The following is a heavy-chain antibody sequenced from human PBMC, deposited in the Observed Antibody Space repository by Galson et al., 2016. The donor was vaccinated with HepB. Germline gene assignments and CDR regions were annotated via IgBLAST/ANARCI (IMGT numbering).Heavy chain of an antibody. V-gene: IGHV4-4*02. CDR1: GFNFSIYNM. Sequence: SLRLSCAASGFNFSIYNMNWVRQPPGKGLEWIGEIYHGGNTNHNPTLKSRVTISVDKSKNQFSLRLSSVTAADTAVYYCARFARYCTSGSCYSDAFDIWGQGTMVTVSS. CDR3: ARFARYCTSGSCYSDAFDI. CDR2: IYHGGNT. J-gene: IGHJ3*02. D-gene: IGHD2-15*01.